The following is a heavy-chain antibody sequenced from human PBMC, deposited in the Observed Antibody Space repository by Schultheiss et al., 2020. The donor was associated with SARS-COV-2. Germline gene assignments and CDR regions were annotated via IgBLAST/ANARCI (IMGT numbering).Heavy chain of an antibody. CDR1: GYTFTSYG. Sequence: APVKVSCKASGYTFTSYGISWVRQAPGQGLEWMGWISAYNGNTNCAQKLQGRVTMTTDTSTRTAYMELRSLRSDDTAVYYCAKGWGLSQTWARYYNSAMDVWGQGTAVTVSS. CDR3: AKGWGLSQTWARYYNSAMDV. CDR2: ISAYNGNT. J-gene: IGHJ6*02. V-gene: IGHV1-18*01. D-gene: IGHD7-27*01.